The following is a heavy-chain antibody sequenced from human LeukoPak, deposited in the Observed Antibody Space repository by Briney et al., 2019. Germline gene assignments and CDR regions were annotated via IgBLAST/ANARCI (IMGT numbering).Heavy chain of an antibody. Sequence: TGGSLRLSCAASGFTFSSYGMHWVRQAPGKGLEWVAVISYDGSNKYYADSVKGRFTISRDSSKNTLYLQMNSLRAEDTAVYYCARDGVVVAATSNYYYYGMDVWGQGTTVTVSS. CDR1: GFTFSSYG. D-gene: IGHD2-15*01. J-gene: IGHJ6*02. CDR3: ARDGVVVAATSNYYYYGMDV. CDR2: ISYDGSNK. V-gene: IGHV3-30*03.